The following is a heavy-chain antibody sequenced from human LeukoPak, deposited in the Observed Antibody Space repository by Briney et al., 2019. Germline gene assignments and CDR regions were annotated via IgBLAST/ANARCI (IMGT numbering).Heavy chain of an antibody. CDR1: GFTFSDYY. V-gene: IGHV3-11*01. CDR2: ISSSGSTI. Sequence: GGALRLSCAASGFTFSDYYMSWIRQAPGKGLDWVSYISSSGSTIYYADSVKGRLTISRDNSKNTLYLQMNSLRAEDTAVYYCASRAGGYSHPYEYWGQGILITVSS. D-gene: IGHD4-23*01. CDR3: ASRAGGYSHPYEY. J-gene: IGHJ4*02.